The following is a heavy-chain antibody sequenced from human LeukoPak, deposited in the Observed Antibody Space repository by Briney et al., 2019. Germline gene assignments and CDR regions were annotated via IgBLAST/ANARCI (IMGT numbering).Heavy chain of an antibody. CDR3: ARVPPPQYSGFFDY. D-gene: IGHD5-12*01. CDR1: GGTFISYA. Sequence: ASVKVSCKASGGTFISYAISWVRQAPGQGLEWMGRIIPILGIANYAQKFQGRVTITADKSTSTAYMELSSLRSEDTAVYYCARVPPPQYSGFFDYWGQGTLVTVSS. CDR2: IIPILGIA. J-gene: IGHJ4*02. V-gene: IGHV1-69*04.